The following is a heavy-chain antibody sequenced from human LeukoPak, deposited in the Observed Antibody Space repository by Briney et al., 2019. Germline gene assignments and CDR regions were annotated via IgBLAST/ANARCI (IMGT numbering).Heavy chain of an antibody. V-gene: IGHV4-4*07. J-gene: IGHJ6*03. CDR1: GGSISSYY. CDR2: IYTSGST. CDR3: ARGVGTIFGVVINYYYYYCMDV. Sequence: PSETLSLTCTVSGGSISSYYWSWIRQPAGKGLEWIGRIYTSGSTNYNPSLKSRVTMSVDTSKNQFSLKLSSVTAADTAVYYCARGVGTIFGVVINYYYYYCMDVWGKGTTVTVSS. D-gene: IGHD3-3*01.